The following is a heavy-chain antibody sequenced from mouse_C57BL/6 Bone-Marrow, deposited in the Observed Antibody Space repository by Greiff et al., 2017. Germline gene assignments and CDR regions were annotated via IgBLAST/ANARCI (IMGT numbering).Heavy chain of an antibody. D-gene: IGHD1-1*01. CDR3: ARVHYCGSRRWFAY. J-gene: IGHJ3*01. CDR2: IYPRSGNT. Sequence: QVQLQQSGAELARPGASVKLSCKASGYTFTSYGISWVKQRTGQGLEWIGEIYPRSGNTNYNEKFKGKATLTADKSSSTAYMELRSLTSEDSAVXFLARVHYCGSRRWFAYWGQGTLVTVSA. CDR1: GYTFTSYG. V-gene: IGHV1-81*01.